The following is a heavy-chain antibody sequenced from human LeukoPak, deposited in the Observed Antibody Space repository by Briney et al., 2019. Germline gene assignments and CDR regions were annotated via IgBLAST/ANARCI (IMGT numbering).Heavy chain of an antibody. CDR1: GFTFSSYA. J-gene: IGHJ6*02. CDR2: ISYDGSNK. CDR3: ARNLGYYGSGSYYSVAEVKSGDIYGMDV. D-gene: IGHD3-10*01. V-gene: IGHV3-30*04. Sequence: GGSLRLSCAASGFTFSSYAMHWVRQAPGKGLVWVAVISYDGSNKYYADSVKGRFTISRDNSKNTLYLQMNSLRANDTDVYYCARNLGYYGSGSYYSVAEVKSGDIYGMDVWGQGTTVTVSS.